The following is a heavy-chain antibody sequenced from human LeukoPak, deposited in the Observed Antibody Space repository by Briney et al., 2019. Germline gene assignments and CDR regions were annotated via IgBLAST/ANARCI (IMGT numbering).Heavy chain of an antibody. CDR1: GGSFSGYY. J-gene: IGHJ3*02. D-gene: IGHD3-22*01. Sequence: KPSETLSLTCAVYGGSFSGYYWSWIRQPPGKGLEWIGEINHSGSTNYNPSLKSRVTISVDTSTNQFSLKLSSVPAADTAVYYCARARHYYDSSGLLTDAFDIWGQGTMLTVSS. V-gene: IGHV4-34*01. CDR3: ARARHYYDSSGLLTDAFDI. CDR2: INHSGST.